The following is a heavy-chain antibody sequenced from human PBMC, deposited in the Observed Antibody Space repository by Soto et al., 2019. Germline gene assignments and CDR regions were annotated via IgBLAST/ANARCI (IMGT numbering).Heavy chain of an antibody. CDR1: GLAFRTYR. Sequence: EVQRVESGGGLVHPGGPLRLSCLVSGLAFRTYRMSCVRQAPEKGLEWVANINKDGSESYYVDSVKGRFTISRDNDKNALYLQMTSLRADDTAVYYCARPARECNITGCANWGQGTLVTVSS. CDR2: INKDGSES. J-gene: IGHJ4*02. V-gene: IGHV3-7*01. D-gene: IGHD2-2*01. CDR3: ARPARECNITGCAN.